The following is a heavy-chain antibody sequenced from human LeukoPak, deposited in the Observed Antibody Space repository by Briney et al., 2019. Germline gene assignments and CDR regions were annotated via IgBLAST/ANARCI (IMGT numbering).Heavy chain of an antibody. Sequence: GGSLRLSCAASGFTFSGYGMHWVRQAPGKGLEWVTFIRYDERNKYYADSVKGRFTISRDNSKNTLYLQMNSLRAEDTAVYYCAKPVWFGEFEHFDYWGQGTLVTVSS. CDR2: IRYDERNK. V-gene: IGHV3-30*02. CDR3: AKPVWFGEFEHFDY. D-gene: IGHD3-10*01. CDR1: GFTFSGYG. J-gene: IGHJ4*02.